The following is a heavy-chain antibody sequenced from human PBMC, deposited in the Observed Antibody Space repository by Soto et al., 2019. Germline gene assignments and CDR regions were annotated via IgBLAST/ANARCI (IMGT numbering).Heavy chain of an antibody. V-gene: IGHV3-7*01. Sequence: EVQLVESWGGLVQPGESLRLSCAASGFTFSSYWMNWVRQAPGKGLEWVANIKEDGSEKYYVDSVKGRFTISRDNAKNSLYLQMNSLRAEDTAIYYCAREHKKCLVGIDYWGQGSLVSVSS. CDR1: GFTFSSYW. CDR3: AREHKKCLVGIDY. CDR2: IKEDGSEK. D-gene: IGHD6-19*01. J-gene: IGHJ4*02.